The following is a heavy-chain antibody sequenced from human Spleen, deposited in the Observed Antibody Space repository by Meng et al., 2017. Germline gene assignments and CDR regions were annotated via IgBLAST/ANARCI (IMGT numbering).Heavy chain of an antibody. V-gene: IGHV4-4*07. Sequence: SETLSLTCTVSGGSISSYYWSWIRQPAGKGLEWIGRIYTSGSTNYNPSLKSRVTMSVDTSKNQFTLKLSSVTAADTALYYCAKGRTRVLQDGFDIWGQGTKVTVSS. CDR2: IYTSGST. CDR1: GGSISSYY. CDR3: AKGRTRVLQDGFDI. D-gene: IGHD5-24*01. J-gene: IGHJ3*02.